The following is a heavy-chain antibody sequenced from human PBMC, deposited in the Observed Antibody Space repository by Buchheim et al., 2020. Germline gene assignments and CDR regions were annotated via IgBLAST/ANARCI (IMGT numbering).Heavy chain of an antibody. J-gene: IGHJ6*03. Sequence: EAQLLESGGGLVQPGGSLRLSCAASGFTFSKYVMNWVRQAPGKGLEWVSGISGSGLTTYHADSVKGRFTISRDNSKNTLYLQMNSLRAEDTAVYYCAKDYRTPGYMDVWGKGTT. CDR2: ISGSGLTT. CDR3: AKDYRTPGYMDV. V-gene: IGHV3-23*01. D-gene: IGHD3-16*02. CDR1: GFTFSKYV.